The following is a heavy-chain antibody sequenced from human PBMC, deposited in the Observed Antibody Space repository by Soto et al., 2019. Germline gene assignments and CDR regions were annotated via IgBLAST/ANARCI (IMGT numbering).Heavy chain of an antibody. CDR3: ANRPSSGAFDI. CDR2: ISRDGGDT. Sequence: DVQLVESGGGLVQPGGSLRLSCAASGFTFDVYAMHWVRQAPGKGLEWVSGISRDGGDTVYADSVKGRFTISRDNAKSSLYLQMNSLRPEDTALYYCANRPSSGAFDIWGQGTMATVSS. D-gene: IGHD6-6*01. J-gene: IGHJ3*02. V-gene: IGHV3-9*01. CDR1: GFTFDVYA.